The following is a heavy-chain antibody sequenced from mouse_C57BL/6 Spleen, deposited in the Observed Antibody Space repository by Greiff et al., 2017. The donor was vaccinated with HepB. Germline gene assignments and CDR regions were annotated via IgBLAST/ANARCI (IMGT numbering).Heavy chain of an antibody. J-gene: IGHJ1*03. CDR2: ISSGGSYT. D-gene: IGHD1-1*01. CDR3: ARQAYYGSSFYWYFDV. CDR1: GFTFSSYG. V-gene: IGHV5-6*01. Sequence: EVKLMESGGDLVKPGGSLKLSCAASGFTFSSYGMSWVRQTPDKRLEWVATISSGGSYTYYPDSVKGRFTISRDNAKNTLYLQMSSLKSEDTAMYYCARQAYYGSSFYWYFDVWGTGTTVTVSS.